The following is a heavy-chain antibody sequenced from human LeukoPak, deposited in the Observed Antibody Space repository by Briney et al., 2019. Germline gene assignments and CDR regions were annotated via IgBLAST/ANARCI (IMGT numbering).Heavy chain of an antibody. J-gene: IGHJ4*02. CDR1: GFTFSTYN. D-gene: IGHD3-9*01. Sequence: PGGSLRLSCAASGFTFSTYNMNWVRQAPGQGLEWVSYISSSSTTIYYADSVKGRFTISRDNSKNTLYLQMNSLRAEDTAVYYCARGLLRYFDWYTPDYWGQGTLVTVSS. V-gene: IGHV3-48*01. CDR3: ARGLLRYFDWYTPDY. CDR2: ISSSSTTI.